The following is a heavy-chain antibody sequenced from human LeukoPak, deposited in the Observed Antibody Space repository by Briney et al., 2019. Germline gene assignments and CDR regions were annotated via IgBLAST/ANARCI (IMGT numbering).Heavy chain of an antibody. CDR2: ISGSGSST. Sequence: PGGSLRLSCAASGFTFSTYAMSWVGQAPGKRLEWVSGISGSGSSTYYADSVKGRFTISRDNSKNTLYLQMKSLRAEDTAVYYCARTDETAPAEDFQHWGQGTLVTVSS. J-gene: IGHJ1*01. D-gene: IGHD2-21*02. V-gene: IGHV3-23*01. CDR3: ARTDETAPAEDFQH. CDR1: GFTFSTYA.